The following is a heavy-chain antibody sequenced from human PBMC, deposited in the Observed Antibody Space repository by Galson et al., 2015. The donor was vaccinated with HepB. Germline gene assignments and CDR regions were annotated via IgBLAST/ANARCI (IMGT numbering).Heavy chain of an antibody. CDR1: GFTFDTYW. CDR2: IHQVGSEK. Sequence: SLRLSCAASGFTFDTYWMSWVRRPPGKGLEWVANIHQVGSEKYYVESVKGRFTISRDNAKKSLYLQMNSLRVEDTGVYYCARLVGRPLYYTMDVWAQGTTVTVSS. V-gene: IGHV3-7*01. J-gene: IGHJ6*02. CDR3: ARLVGRPLYYTMDV. D-gene: IGHD1-26*01.